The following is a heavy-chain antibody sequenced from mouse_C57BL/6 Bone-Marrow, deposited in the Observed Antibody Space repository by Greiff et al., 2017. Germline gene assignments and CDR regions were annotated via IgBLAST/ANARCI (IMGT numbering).Heavy chain of an antibody. Sequence: EVMLVESGGGLVQSGRSLRLSCATSGFTFSDFYMEWVRQAPGKGLEWIAASRNKANDYTTEYSASVKGRFIVSRDTSQSILYLQMNALRAEDTAMYYCARDYYGYFDVWGTGTTVTVSS. CDR3: ARDYYGYFDV. CDR1: GFTFSDFY. J-gene: IGHJ1*03. V-gene: IGHV7-1*01. CDR2: SRNKANDYTT.